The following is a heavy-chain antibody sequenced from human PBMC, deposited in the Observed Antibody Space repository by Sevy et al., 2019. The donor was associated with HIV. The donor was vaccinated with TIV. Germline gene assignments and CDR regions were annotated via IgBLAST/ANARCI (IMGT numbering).Heavy chain of an antibody. Sequence: GGSLRLSCAASEFTFNTHARNWVRQAPGKGLEWVSVISGPGYGTNYADSVKGRFTISRDNSKNTLYLQMNSLRDDDTAVYYCAKALNPALESMLEVNLRSLKGFDVWGQGTMVTVSS. CDR2: ISGPGYGT. D-gene: IGHD3-22*01. J-gene: IGHJ3*01. CDR1: EFTFNTHA. V-gene: IGHV3-23*01. CDR3: AKALNPALESMLEVNLRSLKGFDV.